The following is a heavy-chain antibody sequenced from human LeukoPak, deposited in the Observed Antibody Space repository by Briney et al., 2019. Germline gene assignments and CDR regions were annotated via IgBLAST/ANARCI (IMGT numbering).Heavy chain of an antibody. CDR3: ARAGDAFDI. Sequence: PGGSLRLSCAASGFTFSSYGMHWVRQAPGQGLEWVAVIWYDGSDKYYADSVKGRLTVSRDNSEKTLFLQMNSLRAEDTAVYYCARAGDAFDIWGQGTMVTVSS. D-gene: IGHD3-10*01. CDR1: GFTFSSYG. CDR2: IWYDGSDK. J-gene: IGHJ3*02. V-gene: IGHV3-33*08.